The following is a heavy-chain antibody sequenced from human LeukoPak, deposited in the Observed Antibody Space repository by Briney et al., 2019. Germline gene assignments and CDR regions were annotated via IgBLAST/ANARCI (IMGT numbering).Heavy chain of an antibody. J-gene: IGHJ5*02. V-gene: IGHV3-30-3*01. CDR1: GFTFNRHA. CDR2: TSHDGNNK. CDR3: VRDRQQSYASGLLDA. Sequence: GGSLRLSCVASGFTFNRHAIHWVRQAPGRGLEWVAVTSHDGNNKYSADSVKGRFTISRDNSKNTVYLQMNRLRFEDTAVYFCVRDRQQSYASGLLDAWGQGTLVTVSS. D-gene: IGHD3-10*01.